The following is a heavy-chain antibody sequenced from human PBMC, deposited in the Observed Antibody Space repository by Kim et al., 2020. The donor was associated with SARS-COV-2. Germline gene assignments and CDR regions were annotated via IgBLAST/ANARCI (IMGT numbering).Heavy chain of an antibody. V-gene: IGHV3-23*01. CDR1: GFTFSSYA. J-gene: IGHJ3*02. D-gene: IGHD3-22*01. CDR2: ISGSGGST. CDR3: AKEDEIDSITMIVVGSGAFDI. Sequence: GGSLRLSCAASGFTFSSYAMSWVRQAPGKGLEWVSAISGSGGSTYYADSVKGRFTISRDNSKNTLYLQMNSLRAEDTAVYYCAKEDEIDSITMIVVGSGAFDIWGQGTMVTVSS.